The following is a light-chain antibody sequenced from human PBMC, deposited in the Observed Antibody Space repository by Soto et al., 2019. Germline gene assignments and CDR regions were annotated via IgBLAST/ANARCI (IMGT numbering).Light chain of an antibody. CDR1: QNIDTY. J-gene: IGKJ4*01. V-gene: IGKV1-39*01. Sequence: DIQLTQSPSSLSASVGDRVTITCRTSQNIDTYLNWYHQKPGEAPKLLIYAASSLQNGVPVRFSGRGSGTGXTXXXSXXXXXXFXTYYCQQSHSTPLTFGGGTKVEVQ. CDR3: QQSHSTPLT. CDR2: AAS.